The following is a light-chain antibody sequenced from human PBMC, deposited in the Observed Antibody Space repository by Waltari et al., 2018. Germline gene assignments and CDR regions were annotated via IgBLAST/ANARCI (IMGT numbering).Light chain of an antibody. CDR1: SSDVGAYTY. CDR3: SSYTGSSTLVI. CDR2: GVS. Sequence: QSALTQPASVSGSPGQSITISCTGTSSDVGAYTYVSWYQHHPGKAPKLMIYGVSNRPSGVSNRFSGSKSGNTASLTISGVQAEDEADYYCSSYTGSSTLVIFGGGTKLTVL. J-gene: IGLJ2*01. V-gene: IGLV2-14*01.